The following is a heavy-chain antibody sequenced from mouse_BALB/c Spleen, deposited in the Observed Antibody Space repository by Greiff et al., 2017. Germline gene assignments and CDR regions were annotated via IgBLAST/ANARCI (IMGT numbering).Heavy chain of an antibody. CDR1: GFTFSSYA. CDR2: ISSGGST. J-gene: IGHJ2*01. V-gene: IGHV5-6-5*01. D-gene: IGHD1-1*01. CDR3: ARAYGSSRYYFDY. Sequence: EVMLVESGGGLVKPGGSLKLSCAASGFTFSSYAMSWVRQTPEKRLEWVASISSGGSTYYPDSVKGRFTISRDNARNILYLQMSSLRSEDTAMYYCARAYGSSRYYFDYWGQGTTLTVSS.